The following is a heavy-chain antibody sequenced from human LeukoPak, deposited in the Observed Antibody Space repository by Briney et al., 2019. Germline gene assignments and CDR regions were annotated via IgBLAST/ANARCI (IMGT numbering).Heavy chain of an antibody. CDR1: GYTFTSYG. V-gene: IGHV1-8*01. Sequence: ASVKVSCKASGYTFTSYGINWVRQATGQGLEWMGWMNPNSGNTGYAQKFQGRVTMTRNTSISTAYMELSSLRSEDTAVYYCARGRSLAVRGEFGYWGQGTLVTVSS. CDR2: MNPNSGNT. CDR3: ARGRSLAVRGEFGY. D-gene: IGHD3-10*01. J-gene: IGHJ4*02.